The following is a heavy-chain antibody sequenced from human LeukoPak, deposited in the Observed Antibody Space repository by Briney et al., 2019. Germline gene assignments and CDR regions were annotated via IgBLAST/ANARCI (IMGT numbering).Heavy chain of an antibody. Sequence: PGGSLRLSCAASGFTFSSYGMHWVRQAPGKGLEWVAVISYDGSNKYYADSVKGRFTISRDNSKNKMYLRMNSLRAEDTAVYYCAKDLDEVVPAAPTYYYYGMDVWGKGTTVTVSS. J-gene: IGHJ6*04. V-gene: IGHV3-30*18. CDR3: AKDLDEVVPAAPTYYYYGMDV. CDR1: GFTFSSYG. D-gene: IGHD2-2*01. CDR2: ISYDGSNK.